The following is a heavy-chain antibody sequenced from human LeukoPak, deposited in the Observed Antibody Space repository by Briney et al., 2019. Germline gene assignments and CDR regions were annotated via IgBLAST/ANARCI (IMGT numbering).Heavy chain of an antibody. CDR1: GGSFSGYY. CDR2: INHSGST. J-gene: IGHJ4*02. CDR3: ARVEHYYNPLFTPSFDY. D-gene: IGHD3-10*01. V-gene: IGHV4-34*01. Sequence: SETLSLTCAVYGGSFSGYYWSWIRQPPGKGLEWIGEINHSGSTNYNPSLKSRVTISVDTSKNQFSLKLSSVTAADTAVYYCARVEHYYNPLFTPSFDYWGQGTLVTVSS.